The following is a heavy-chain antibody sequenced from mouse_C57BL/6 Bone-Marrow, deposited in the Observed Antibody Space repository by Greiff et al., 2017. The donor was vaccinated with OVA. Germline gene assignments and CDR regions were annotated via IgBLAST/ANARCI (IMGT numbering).Heavy chain of an antibody. V-gene: IGHV1-80*01. CDR1: GYAFNSYW. J-gene: IGHJ3*01. Sequence: QVQLQQSGAELVKPGASVKISCKASGYAFNSYWMNWVKQRPGKGLEWIGQIYPGDGYTKSNGKFKGKATLTAAKSSSTAYMQLSSQISDDSSVYYCARMSTAQAPFAYWGQGTLVTVSA. CDR2: IYPGDGYT. CDR3: ARMSTAQAPFAY. D-gene: IGHD3-2*02.